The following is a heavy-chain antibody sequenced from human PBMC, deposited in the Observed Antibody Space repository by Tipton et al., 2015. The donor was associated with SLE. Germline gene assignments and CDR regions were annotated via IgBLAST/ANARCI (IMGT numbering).Heavy chain of an antibody. CDR3: ARGAGTGY. D-gene: IGHD6-13*01. V-gene: IGHV3-7*01. CDR2: MNQDGSQK. J-gene: IGHJ4*02. Sequence: GSLRLSCAASGFTFRTYWMSWARQAPGKGLEWVANMNQDGSQKSYVDSVKGRFIISRDNAKNSLYLQMVSLRPEDTAVYYCARGAGTGYWGQGTLVTVSS. CDR1: GFTFRTYW.